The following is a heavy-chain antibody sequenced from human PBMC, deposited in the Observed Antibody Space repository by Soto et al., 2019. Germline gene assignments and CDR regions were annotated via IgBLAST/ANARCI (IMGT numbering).Heavy chain of an antibody. V-gene: IGHV3-49*03. J-gene: IGHJ5*02. D-gene: IGHD6-19*01. CDR1: GFTFGDYA. CDR2: IRSKAYGGTT. CDR3: TRESSSIAVAGTPWFDP. Sequence: PGGSLRLSCTASGFTFGDYAMSWFRQAPGKGLEWVGFIRSKAYGGTTEYAASVKGRFTISRDDSKSIAYLQMNSLKTEDTAVYYCTRESSSIAVAGTPWFDPWGQGTLVTVSS.